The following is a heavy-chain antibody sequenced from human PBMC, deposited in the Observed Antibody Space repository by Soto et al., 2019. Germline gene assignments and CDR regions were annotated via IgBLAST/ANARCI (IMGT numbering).Heavy chain of an antibody. CDR2: ISVSGGIT. D-gene: IGHD3-3*01. J-gene: IGHJ6*04. CDR1: GFTFSSYA. CDR3: ANPWGRSGPRYGTEV. Sequence: PWGSLRLSCAASGFTFSSYAMSWVRQAPGKGLEWVSAISVSGGITYYADSVKGRFTISRDNSKNTLYLQMNSLRAEDTAVYYCANPWGRSGPRYGTEVWGKGTPVIVSS. V-gene: IGHV3-23*01.